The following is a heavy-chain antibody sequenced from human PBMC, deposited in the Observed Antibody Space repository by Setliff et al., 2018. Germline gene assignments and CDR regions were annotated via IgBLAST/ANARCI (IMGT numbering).Heavy chain of an antibody. Sequence: LRLSCAASGLTFSNSWMSWVRQAPGKGLEWVANIKEDGSERNYAESVKGRFITSRDNAKNLVFLQITSLRVEDTAVYYCARDGVSYGMDVWGQGTTVTVSS. V-gene: IGHV3-7*01. CDR1: GLTFSNSW. J-gene: IGHJ6*02. CDR3: ARDGVSYGMDV. CDR2: IKEDGSER.